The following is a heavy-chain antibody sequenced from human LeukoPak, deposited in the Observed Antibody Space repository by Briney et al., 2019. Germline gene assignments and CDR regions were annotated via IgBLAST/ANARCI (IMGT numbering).Heavy chain of an antibody. J-gene: IGHJ5*02. CDR1: GGSISSGGYY. CDR3: ARSQDDYSSFYTWFDP. V-gene: IGHV4-31*03. D-gene: IGHD4-11*01. Sequence: SQTLSLTCTVSGGSISSGGYYWSWIRQHPGKGLEWIGYIYYSGNTYYSPSLKSRVTISIDTSKNQFSLKLSSVTAADTAVYYCARSQDDYSSFYTWFDPWGQGTLVTVSS. CDR2: IYYSGNT.